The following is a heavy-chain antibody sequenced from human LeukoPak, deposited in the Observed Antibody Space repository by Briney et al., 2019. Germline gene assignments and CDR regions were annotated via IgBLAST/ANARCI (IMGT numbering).Heavy chain of an antibody. CDR3: ASTDAFDI. CDR2: INPDGSST. J-gene: IGHJ3*02. V-gene: IGHV3-74*01. CDR1: GFTFRSYW. Sequence: GGSLRLSCAASGFTFRSYWMHWVRQAPGKGLVWVSRINPDGSSTNYADSAKGRFTISRDNAKKTLYLQMDSLRAEDTAVYYCASTDAFDIWGQGTMVTVSS.